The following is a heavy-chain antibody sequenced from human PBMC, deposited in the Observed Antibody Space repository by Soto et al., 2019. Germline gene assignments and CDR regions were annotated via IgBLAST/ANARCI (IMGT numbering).Heavy chain of an antibody. V-gene: IGHV1-2*02. CDR1: GYTFTAYY. Sequence: ASVKVSCKASGYTFTAYYFHWVRQAPGQGLEWMGWINPNSGVTGYAQKFQGRVTMTRETSISTVYMEVNRLKSDDTAVYYCARGPGSSWLDPWGQGNLVTVS. CDR2: INPNSGVT. J-gene: IGHJ5*02. CDR3: ARGPGSSWLDP.